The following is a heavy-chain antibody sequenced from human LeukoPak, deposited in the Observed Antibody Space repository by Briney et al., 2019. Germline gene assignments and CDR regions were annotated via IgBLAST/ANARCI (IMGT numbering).Heavy chain of an antibody. Sequence: ASVKVSCKASGGTFSSYAISWVRQAPGQGLEWMGGIIPIFGTANYAQKFQGRVTITTDESTSTAYMELSSLRSEDTAVYYCARVRRRNDGYDYWGQGTLVTVSS. V-gene: IGHV1-69*05. J-gene: IGHJ4*02. D-gene: IGHD1-1*01. CDR1: GGTFSSYA. CDR3: ARVRRRNDGYDY. CDR2: IIPIFGTA.